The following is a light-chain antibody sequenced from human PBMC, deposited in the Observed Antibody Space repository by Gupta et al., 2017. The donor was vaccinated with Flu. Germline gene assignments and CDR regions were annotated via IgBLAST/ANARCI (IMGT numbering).Light chain of an antibody. CDR1: ESIKDY. J-gene: IGKJ4*01. Sequence: EIVLTQSPATLSLSPGERATLSCRASESIKDYLAWYQQKPGQAPSLLISDASNRATDIPGRFSGSGSGTDFTLTISSLEPEDFAVYYCHQRSNWPHTFGGGTKVEIK. CDR3: HQRSNWPHT. CDR2: DAS. V-gene: IGKV3-11*01.